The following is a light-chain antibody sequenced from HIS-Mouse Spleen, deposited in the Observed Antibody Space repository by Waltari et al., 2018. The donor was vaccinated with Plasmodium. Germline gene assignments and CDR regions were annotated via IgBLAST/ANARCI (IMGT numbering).Light chain of an antibody. CDR2: EDS. CDR1: ALPKKY. V-gene: IGLV3-10*01. CDR3: YSTDSSGNHRV. Sequence: SYELTQPPSVSVSPGQTARITCPGDALPKKYAYWYQQKSGQALELFIYEDSKRPSGIPERFSGSSSGTMATLTISGAQVEDEADYYCYSTDSSGNHRVFGGGTKLTVL. J-gene: IGLJ3*02.